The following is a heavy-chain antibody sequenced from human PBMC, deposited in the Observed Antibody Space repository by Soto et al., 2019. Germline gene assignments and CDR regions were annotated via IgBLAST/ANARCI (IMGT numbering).Heavy chain of an antibody. CDR1: GFTFSSYA. J-gene: IGHJ4*02. D-gene: IGHD3-10*01. CDR3: AKPSYGSGSYFIGY. V-gene: IGHV3-23*01. Sequence: EVQLLESGGGLVQPGGSLRLSCAASGFTFSSYAMSWVRQAPGKGLEWVSAISGSGGSTYYADSVKGRFTISRDNSKNTLDLQMNSLRAEDTAVYYCAKPSYGSGSYFIGYWGQGTLVTVSS. CDR2: ISGSGGST.